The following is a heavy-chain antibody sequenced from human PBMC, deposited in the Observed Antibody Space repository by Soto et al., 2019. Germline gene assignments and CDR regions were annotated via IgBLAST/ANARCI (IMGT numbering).Heavy chain of an antibody. J-gene: IGHJ6*02. CDR2: IIPIFGTA. Sequence: SVKVSCKASGGTFSSYAISWVRQAPGQGLEWMGGIIPIFGTANYAQKFQGRVTITADESTSTAYMELSSLRSEDTAVYYCASAPGLFGVVIKPPPHYDYYGMDVWGQGTTVTVSS. D-gene: IGHD3-3*01. CDR3: ASAPGLFGVVIKPPPHYDYYGMDV. CDR1: GGTFSSYA. V-gene: IGHV1-69*13.